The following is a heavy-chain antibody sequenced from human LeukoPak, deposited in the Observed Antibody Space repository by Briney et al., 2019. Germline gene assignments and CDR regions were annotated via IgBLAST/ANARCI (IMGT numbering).Heavy chain of an antibody. CDR1: GFTFSSYW. D-gene: IGHD1-26*01. J-gene: IGHJ6*03. V-gene: IGHV3-7*01. Sequence: GGSLRLSCAASGFTFSSYWMSWVRQAPGKGLEWVANIKQDGSEKYYVDSVKGRFTISRDNAKNSPYLQMNSLRAEDTAAYYCARELIVGATWHYYYYMDVWGKGTTVTVSS. CDR2: IKQDGSEK. CDR3: ARELIVGATWHYYYYMDV.